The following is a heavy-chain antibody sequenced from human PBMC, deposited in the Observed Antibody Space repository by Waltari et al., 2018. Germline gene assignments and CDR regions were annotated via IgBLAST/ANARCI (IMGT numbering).Heavy chain of an antibody. J-gene: IGHJ4*02. V-gene: IGHV4-39*01. Sequence: KESGPTLVKPTQTLTLTCTFSGFSLSTSGVGVGWIRQPPGKALEWIGSIYHSGSTYYNPSLKSRVTISVDTSKNQFSLKLSSVTAADTAVYYCARHLLSSSWYDYWGQGTLVTVSS. CDR1: GFSLSTSGVG. CDR3: ARHLLSSSWYDY. D-gene: IGHD6-13*01. CDR2: IYHSGST.